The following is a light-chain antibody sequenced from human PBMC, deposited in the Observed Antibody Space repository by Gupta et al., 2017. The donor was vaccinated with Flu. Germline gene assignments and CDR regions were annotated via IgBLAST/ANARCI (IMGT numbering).Light chain of an antibody. V-gene: IGKV1-39*01. J-gene: IGKJ4*01. CDR3: LQTYCSCYKT. CDR2: AES. CDR1: QSISSY. Sequence: DRVIITCRASQSISSYLHLDQQKPGKAPDLLIYAESSLQSGVPFRSRGSGSGTDFTFTISSRQPEDVAIASCLQTYCSCYKTFGGGTKVEIK.